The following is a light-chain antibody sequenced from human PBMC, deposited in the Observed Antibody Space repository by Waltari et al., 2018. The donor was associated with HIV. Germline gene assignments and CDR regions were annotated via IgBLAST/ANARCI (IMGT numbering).Light chain of an antibody. J-gene: IGKJ1*01. CDR2: KAS. CDR1: QSINSW. Sequence: DIQMTQSPSTLSASVGDRVTITCRASQSINSWLAWYQQKPGKAPNLLIYKASTLERGVPSRFSGSGSGTEFPLTISSLQSDDSATYFCQQYHIYSTFGQGTKVEIK. V-gene: IGKV1-5*03. CDR3: QQYHIYST.